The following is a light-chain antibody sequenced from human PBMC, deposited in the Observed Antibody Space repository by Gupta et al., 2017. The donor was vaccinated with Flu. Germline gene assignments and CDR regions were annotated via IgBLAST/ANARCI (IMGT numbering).Light chain of an antibody. CDR1: SSNVGKNF. Sequence: KVTISCSGSSSNVGKNFVSWYQQLPGTAPKRLIFENSNRPSGIPDRFSGSKSGTSATLGIXGXQTGDEXDYYWASGDSSRSGGVFGGGTTLT. CDR2: ENS. CDR3: ASGDSSRSGGV. J-gene: IGLJ3*02. V-gene: IGLV1-51*02.